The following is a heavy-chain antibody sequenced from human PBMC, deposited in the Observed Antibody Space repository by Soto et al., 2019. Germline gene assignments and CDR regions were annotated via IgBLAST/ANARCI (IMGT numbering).Heavy chain of an antibody. V-gene: IGHV4-34*01. Sequence: SETLSLTCAVYGGSFSGYYWSWIRQPPGKGLEWIGEINHSGSTNYNPSLKSRVTISVDTSKNQFSLKLSSVTAADTAVYYCARGTGYYTYYYYYYYMDVWGKGTTVTVSS. J-gene: IGHJ6*03. CDR1: GGSFSGYY. CDR2: INHSGST. CDR3: ARGTGYYTYYYYYYYMDV. D-gene: IGHD3-9*01.